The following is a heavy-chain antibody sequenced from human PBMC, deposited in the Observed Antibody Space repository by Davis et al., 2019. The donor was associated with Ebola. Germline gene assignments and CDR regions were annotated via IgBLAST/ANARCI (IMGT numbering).Heavy chain of an antibody. D-gene: IGHD4-23*01. CDR3: TSHGGRGVDY. CDR1: GFTFSSYS. J-gene: IGHJ4*02. CDR2: ISSSSSYI. V-gene: IGHV3-21*01. Sequence: GGSLRLSCAASGFTFSSYSMNWVRQAPGKGLEWVSSISSSSSYIYYADSVKGRFTISRDNAKNSLYLQMNSLRAEDTAVYYCTSHGGRGVDYWGQGTLVTVSS.